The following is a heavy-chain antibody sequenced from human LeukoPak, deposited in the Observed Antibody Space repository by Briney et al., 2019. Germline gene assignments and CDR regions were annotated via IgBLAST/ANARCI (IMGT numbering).Heavy chain of an antibody. CDR1: GFTFSSYS. CDR3: AREEVAEQGYFDY. D-gene: IGHD6-19*01. J-gene: IGHJ4*02. Sequence: GESLRLSCAASGFTFSSYSMNWVSQAPGEGLEWVSSSSSSSSYIYYADSVKGRFTISRDNAKNSLYLQMNSLSAEDTAVYYCAREEVAEQGYFDYWGQGTLVTVSS. V-gene: IGHV3-21*01. CDR2: SSSSSSYI.